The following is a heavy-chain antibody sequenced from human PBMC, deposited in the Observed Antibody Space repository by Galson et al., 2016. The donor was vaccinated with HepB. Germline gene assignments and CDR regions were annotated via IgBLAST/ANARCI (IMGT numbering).Heavy chain of an antibody. J-gene: IGHJ4*02. CDR1: GYTFTSYY. D-gene: IGHD3-3*01. Sequence: SVKVSCKASGYTFTSYYILWVRQAPGQGLEWMGIINPSGGRTRYAQKFQGRVTMTRDTSTSTVYMELSSLRSEDTAVYYCARAKGRFLEWLPYDYWGQGTLVTVPS. CDR3: ARAKGRFLEWLPYDY. V-gene: IGHV1-46*01. CDR2: INPSGGRT.